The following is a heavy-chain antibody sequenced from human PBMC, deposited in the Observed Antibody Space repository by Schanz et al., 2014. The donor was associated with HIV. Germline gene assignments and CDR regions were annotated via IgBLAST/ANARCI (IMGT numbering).Heavy chain of an antibody. CDR2: INHSGST. J-gene: IGHJ5*02. CDR1: GGSISSSNYF. CDR3: ARGIRRNCRSPSCNTGWFDP. V-gene: IGHV4-39*07. D-gene: IGHD2-2*02. Sequence: QLQLRESGPGLVKPSETLSLTCSVSGGSISSSNYFWGWIRQPPGKGLEWIGEINHSGSTNYSPSLKSRVTISVDTSKRQFSLNLGSVTAAATAVYYCARGIRRNCRSPSCNTGWFDPWGQGTLVTVSS.